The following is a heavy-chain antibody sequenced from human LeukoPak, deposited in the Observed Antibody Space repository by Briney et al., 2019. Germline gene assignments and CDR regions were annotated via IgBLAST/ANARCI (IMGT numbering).Heavy chain of an antibody. Sequence: GGSLRLSCAASGXTFSNYAMNWVRQAPGKRLEWVSSITNNARDTYFADSVKGRFTLSRDNAKNSLYLQMNSLRVEDTAVYYCARGSGWYDYWGQGTLVTVSS. J-gene: IGHJ4*02. CDR1: GXTFSNYA. V-gene: IGHV3-21*04. D-gene: IGHD6-19*01. CDR2: ITNNARDT. CDR3: ARGSGWYDY.